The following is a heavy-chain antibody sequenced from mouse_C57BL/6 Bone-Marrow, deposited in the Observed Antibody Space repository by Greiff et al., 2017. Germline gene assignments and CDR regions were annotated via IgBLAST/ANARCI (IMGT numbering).Heavy chain of an antibody. Sequence: VKLMESGAELARPGASVKLSCKASGYTFTSYGISWVKQRTGQGLEWIGEIYPRSGNTYYNEKFKGKATLTADKSSSTAYMELRSLTSEDSPVYFCARCYYGSSHYWGQGTTLTVSS. CDR3: ARCYYGSSHY. CDR1: GYTFTSYG. J-gene: IGHJ2*01. V-gene: IGHV1-81*01. CDR2: IYPRSGNT. D-gene: IGHD1-1*01.